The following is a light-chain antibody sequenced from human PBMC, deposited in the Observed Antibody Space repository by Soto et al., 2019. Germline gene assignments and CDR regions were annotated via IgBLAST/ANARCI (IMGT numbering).Light chain of an antibody. Sequence: QSVLTQPPSVSEAPRQRVTISCSGSSSNIGNNAVNWYQQVPGKAPKLLIYYDDRLPSGVSDRFSDSKSGTSASLAISGLQSEDEADYYCAAWDDSLNGYVFGTGTKVTVL. V-gene: IGLV1-36*01. J-gene: IGLJ1*01. CDR3: AAWDDSLNGYV. CDR1: SSNIGNNA. CDR2: YDD.